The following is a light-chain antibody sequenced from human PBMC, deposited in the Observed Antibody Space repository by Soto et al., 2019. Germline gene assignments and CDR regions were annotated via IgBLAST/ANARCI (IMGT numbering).Light chain of an antibody. Sequence: QSALTQPRSVSGSPGQSVTISCTGSSSDVGGYNYVSWYQQHPGKAPKLMIYDVTKRPSGVPDRFSGSKSGNTASLTISGLQAEDEADYYCCAFAGTDTSVGTGTKVTVL. J-gene: IGLJ1*01. CDR1: SSDVGGYNY. V-gene: IGLV2-11*01. CDR2: DVT. CDR3: CAFAGTDTS.